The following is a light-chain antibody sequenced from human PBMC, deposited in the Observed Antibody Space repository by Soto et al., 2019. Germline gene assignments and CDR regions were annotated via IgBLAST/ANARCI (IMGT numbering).Light chain of an antibody. CDR1: QSISSW. CDR2: KAS. J-gene: IGKJ2*01. CDR3: QKYNSLYT. V-gene: IGKV1-5*03. Sequence: DIQMTQSPSTLSASVGDRVTITCRTSQSISSWLAWYQQKPGKAPKLLIYKASSLESGDPSRFSGSGSGTEFTLTISSLQPDDFATYYCQKYNSLYTFGQGTQLEIK.